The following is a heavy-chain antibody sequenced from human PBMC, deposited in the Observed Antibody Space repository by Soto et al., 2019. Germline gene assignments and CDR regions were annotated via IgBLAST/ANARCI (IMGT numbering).Heavy chain of an antibody. CDR1: GGTFSSYA. Sequence: SVKVSCKASGGTFSSYAISWVRQAPGQGLEWMGGIIPIFGTANYAQKFQGRVTITTDTSTSTAYMELSSLRSEDTAVYYCARGDATKIVVTTYYAMDVWGQGTTVTVPS. V-gene: IGHV1-69*05. D-gene: IGHD4-17*01. CDR2: IIPIFGTA. CDR3: ARGDATKIVVTTYYAMDV. J-gene: IGHJ6*02.